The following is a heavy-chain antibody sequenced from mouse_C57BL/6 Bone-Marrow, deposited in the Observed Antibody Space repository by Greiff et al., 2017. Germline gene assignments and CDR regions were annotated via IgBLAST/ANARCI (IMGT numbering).Heavy chain of an antibody. J-gene: IGHJ1*03. D-gene: IGHD1-1*01. CDR3: ARGITPGEANWYFYV. CDR1: GYTFTSYW. Sequence: VQLQQPGAELVRPGTSVKLSCKASGYTFTSYWMHWVKQRPGQGLEWIGVIDPSDSYTNYNQKFKGKATLTVDTSSSTAYMQLSSLTSEDSAVYYCARGITPGEANWYFYVWGTGATVTGSS. CDR2: IDPSDSYT. V-gene: IGHV1-59*01.